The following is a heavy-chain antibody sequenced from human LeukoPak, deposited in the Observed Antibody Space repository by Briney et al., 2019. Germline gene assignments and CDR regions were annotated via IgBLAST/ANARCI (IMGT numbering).Heavy chain of an antibody. CDR3: AKVSSVGMGYSYAGAFAI. Sequence: GGSLRLSCAASGFTFSGYWMHWVRQAPGKGLVWVARINDDGRYTVYADSVKGRFTISRDNAKNTVYLQMNSLRAEDTALYYCAKVSSVGMGYSYAGAFAIWGQGTMVTVSS. J-gene: IGHJ3*02. CDR2: INDDGRYT. CDR1: GFTFSGYW. V-gene: IGHV3-74*01. D-gene: IGHD5-18*01.